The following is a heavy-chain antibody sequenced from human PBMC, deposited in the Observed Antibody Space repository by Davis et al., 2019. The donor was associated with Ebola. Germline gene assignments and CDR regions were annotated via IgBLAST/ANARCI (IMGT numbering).Heavy chain of an antibody. D-gene: IGHD6-13*01. CDR3: ASYSSSWYDYYYGMDV. Sequence: GGSLRLSCAASGFTFSSYGMHWVRQAPGKGLEWVAVIWYDGSNKYYADSVKGRFTISRDNSKNTLYLQMNSLKAEDTAVYYCASYSSSWYDYYYGMDVWGQGTTVTVSS. CDR2: IWYDGSNK. CDR1: GFTFSSYG. J-gene: IGHJ6*02. V-gene: IGHV3-33*01.